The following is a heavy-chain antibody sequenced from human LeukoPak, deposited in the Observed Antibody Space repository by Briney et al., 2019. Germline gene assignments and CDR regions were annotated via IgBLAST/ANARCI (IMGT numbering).Heavy chain of an antibody. J-gene: IGHJ4*02. CDR1: GFTFHNYE. D-gene: IGHD5-18*01. CDR2: ISSSGATI. CDR3: TRDAGTRLKYSFGYGDY. V-gene: IGHV3-48*03. Sequence: GGSLRLSCVVSGFTFHNYEMNWVRQAPGKGLEWVSYISSSGATIYYADAVKGRFTISRDNAKSSLYLQMNSLRAEDTAVYYCTRDAGTRLKYSFGYGDYWGQGALVTVSS.